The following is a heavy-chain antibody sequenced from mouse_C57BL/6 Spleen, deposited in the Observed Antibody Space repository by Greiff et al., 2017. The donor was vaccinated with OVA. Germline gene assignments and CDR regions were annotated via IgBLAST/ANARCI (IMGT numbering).Heavy chain of an antibody. J-gene: IGHJ4*01. CDR3: ARKDGDSSGHYAMDY. CDR1: GYTFTSYW. Sequence: QVQLQQPGAELVRPGSSVKLSCKASGYTFTSYWMDWVKQRPGQGLEWIGNIYPSDSETHYNQKFKDKATLTVDKSSSTAYMQLSSLTSEDSAVYYCARKDGDSSGHYAMDYWGQGTSVTVSS. CDR2: IYPSDSET. V-gene: IGHV1-61*01. D-gene: IGHD3-2*02.